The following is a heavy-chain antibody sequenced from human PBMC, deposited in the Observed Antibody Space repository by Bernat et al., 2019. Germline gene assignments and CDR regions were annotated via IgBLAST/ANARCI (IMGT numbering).Heavy chain of an antibody. CDR3: ARGYGPEN. J-gene: IGHJ1*01. Sequence: EVQLVESGGALVQPGGSLRLSCVGSGFSFSGIWMTWVRQAPGKGLEWVANIKQDSSVQHYVDSVKGRFIISRDNTKNSLFLQMNSLRVDDTAVYYCARGYGPENWGQGTLVTVSS. CDR2: IKQDSSVQ. V-gene: IGHV3-7*03. D-gene: IGHD2-8*02. CDR1: GFSFSGIW.